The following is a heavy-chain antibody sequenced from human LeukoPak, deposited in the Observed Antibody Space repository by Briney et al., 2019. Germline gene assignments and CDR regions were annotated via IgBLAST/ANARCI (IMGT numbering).Heavy chain of an antibody. D-gene: IGHD3-9*01. V-gene: IGHV3-21*01. CDR3: ARDDYDILTGYYFDY. CDR2: ISSSSSYI. CDR1: GFTFSSYS. Sequence: PGGSLRLSCAPSGFTFSSYSMNWVRQAPGKGLEWVSSISSSSSYIYYADSGKGRFTISRDNAKNSLYLQMNSLRAEDTAVYYCARDDYDILTGYYFDYWGQGTLVTVSS. J-gene: IGHJ4*02.